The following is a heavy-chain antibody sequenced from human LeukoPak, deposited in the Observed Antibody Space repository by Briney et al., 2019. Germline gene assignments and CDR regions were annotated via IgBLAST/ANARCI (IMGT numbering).Heavy chain of an antibody. CDR2: ISSGSTYT. CDR1: GFTFSSYY. D-gene: IGHD2-15*01. V-gene: IGHV3-21*01. Sequence: GGSLRLSCAASGFTFSSYYMNWVRQAPGKGLEWVSTISSGSTYTYYADSVKGRFTISRDNANNSLFLQMNSLRAEDTAVYYCARDILVYSPYCSGGSCYFDAFDIWGQGTMVTVSS. CDR3: ARDILVYSPYCSGGSCYFDAFDI. J-gene: IGHJ3*02.